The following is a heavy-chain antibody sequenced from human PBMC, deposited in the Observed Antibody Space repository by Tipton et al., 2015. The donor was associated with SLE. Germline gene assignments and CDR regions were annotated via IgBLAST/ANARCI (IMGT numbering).Heavy chain of an antibody. D-gene: IGHD2-2*01. J-gene: IGHJ4*02. V-gene: IGHV1-18*01. CDR3: VRSTSSPHYFDY. Sequence: QSGPEVKKPGASVKVSCKASGYTFTSYGIHWVRQAPGQGLEWMGWISAYNGNTNYAQKLQGRVTMTTDTSTSTAYMELRSLRSDDPAVYYCVRSTSSPHYFDYWGQGTLVTVSS. CDR1: GYTFTSYG. CDR2: ISAYNGNT.